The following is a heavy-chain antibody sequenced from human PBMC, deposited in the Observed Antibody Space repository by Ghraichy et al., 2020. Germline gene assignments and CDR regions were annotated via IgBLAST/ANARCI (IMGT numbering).Heavy chain of an antibody. CDR2: ISGNGGDT. CDR1: GFTFSSYA. Sequence: GGSLRLSCGASGFTFSSYAMSWVRQAPGKGLEWVSIISGNGGDTYYADSVKGRFTVSRDNSKNTLYLQMNSLRAEDTAVYYCAKDPRVCSSISCHTFDMWGQGTMVTVSS. CDR3: AKDPRVCSSISCHTFDM. J-gene: IGHJ3*02. D-gene: IGHD2-2*01. V-gene: IGHV3-23*01.